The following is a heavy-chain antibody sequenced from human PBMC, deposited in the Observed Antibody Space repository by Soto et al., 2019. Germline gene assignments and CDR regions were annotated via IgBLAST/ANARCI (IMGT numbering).Heavy chain of an antibody. CDR2: ISAYNGNT. Sequence: GGPVKVSCKASGYTFTSYGISWVRQAPGQGLEWMGWISAYNGNTNYAQKLQGRVTMTTDTSTSTAYMELRSLRSDDTAVYYCARVLYGEPYYYYGMDVWGQGTTVTVS. J-gene: IGHJ6*02. CDR1: GYTFTSYG. V-gene: IGHV1-18*04. CDR3: ARVLYGEPYYYYGMDV. D-gene: IGHD4-17*01.